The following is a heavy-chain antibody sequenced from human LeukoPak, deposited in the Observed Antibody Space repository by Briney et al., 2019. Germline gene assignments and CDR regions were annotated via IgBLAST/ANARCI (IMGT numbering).Heavy chain of an antibody. Sequence: PGGSLRLSCAASGFTFSSYEMNWVRQAPGKGLEWVSYISSSGSTIYYADSVKGRFTISRDNAKNSLYLQMNSLRDEDTAVYYCARDILTKQAYSGYDNWGQGTLVTVSS. J-gene: IGHJ4*02. V-gene: IGHV3-48*03. CDR3: ARDILTKQAYSGYDN. D-gene: IGHD5-12*01. CDR2: ISSSGSTI. CDR1: GFTFSSYE.